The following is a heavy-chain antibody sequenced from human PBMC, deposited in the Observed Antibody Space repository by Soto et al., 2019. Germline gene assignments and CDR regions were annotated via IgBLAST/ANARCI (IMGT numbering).Heavy chain of an antibody. V-gene: IGHV1-18*01. Sequence: ASVKVSCKASGYTFTSYGISWVRQAPGQGLEWMGWISAYNGNTNYAQKLQGRVTMTTDTSTSTAYMELRSLRSDDTAVYYCARDRATVTSNDAFDIWGQGTMVNRLL. D-gene: IGHD4-17*01. J-gene: IGHJ3*02. CDR2: ISAYNGNT. CDR3: ARDRATVTSNDAFDI. CDR1: GYTFTSYG.